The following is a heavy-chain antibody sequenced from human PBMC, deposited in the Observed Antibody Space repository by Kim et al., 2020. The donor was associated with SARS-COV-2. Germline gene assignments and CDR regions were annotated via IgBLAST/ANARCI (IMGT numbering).Heavy chain of an antibody. D-gene: IGHD2-15*01. CDR2: ITWDGRET. CDR3: AKDIGDEDLLTTTHFYYGMDV. V-gene: IGHV3-43*01. J-gene: IGHJ6*02. CDR1: GFTFDDYH. Sequence: GGSLRLSCAASGFTFDDYHMNWVRQVPGKGLEWVSLITWDGRETFYADSVRGRFTISRDNVKNSLYLLMTSLRIEDTARYYCAKDIGDEDLLTTTHFYYGMDVWGQGTTVTVSS.